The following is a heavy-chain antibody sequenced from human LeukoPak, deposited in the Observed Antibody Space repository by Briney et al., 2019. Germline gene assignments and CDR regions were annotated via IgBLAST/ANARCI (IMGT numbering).Heavy chain of an antibody. CDR3: ARKSLGYCSSTSCYGSMDV. Sequence: GASVKVSCKASGYTFTGHYMHWVRQAPGQGLEWMGWINPNSGGTNYAQRFQGRVTMTRDTSISTAYMELSRLRSDDTAVYYCARKSLGYCSSTSCYGSMDVWGKGTTVTVSS. J-gene: IGHJ6*03. CDR1: GYTFTGHY. V-gene: IGHV1-2*02. CDR2: INPNSGGT. D-gene: IGHD2-2*01.